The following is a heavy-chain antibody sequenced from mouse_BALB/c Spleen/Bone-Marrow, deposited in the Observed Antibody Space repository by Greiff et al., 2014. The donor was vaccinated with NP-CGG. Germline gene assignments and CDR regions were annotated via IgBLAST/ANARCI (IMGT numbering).Heavy chain of an antibody. V-gene: IGHV1-82*01. CDR1: GYAFSSSW. CDR2: IYPGDGNT. CDR3: ALYDYDGLSWFAY. J-gene: IGHJ3*01. D-gene: IGHD2-4*01. Sequence: QVQLKESEPELVKPGASVKISCKASGYAFSSSWMNWVKQRPGQGLEWIGRIYPGDGNTNYNGKFKGKATLTADKSSTTAYMQLSSLTSVDSAVYFCALYDYDGLSWFAYWGQGTLVTVSA.